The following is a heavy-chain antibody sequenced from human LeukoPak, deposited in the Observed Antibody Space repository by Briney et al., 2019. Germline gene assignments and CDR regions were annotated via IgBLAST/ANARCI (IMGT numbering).Heavy chain of an antibody. CDR2: LDESGRP. CDR1: GGSTRSGRHH. J-gene: IGHJ6*03. CDR3: ARDLGGYPFFMDV. Sequence: SEALSLTCSVSGGSTRSGRHHWAWVRQPPGKGLEFIGSLDESGRPYYNAPLKSRVTISEDSSGKQFSLNLSSVTAADTAVYYCARDLGGYPFFMDVWGRGTTVIVSS. D-gene: IGHD2-15*01. V-gene: IGHV4-39*07.